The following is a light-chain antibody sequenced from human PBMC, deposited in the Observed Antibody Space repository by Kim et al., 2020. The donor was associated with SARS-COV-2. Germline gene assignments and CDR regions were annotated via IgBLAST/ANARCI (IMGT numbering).Light chain of an antibody. Sequence: ELTQPPSASGTPGQRVTISCSGSSSNIGSNTVNWYQQLPGTAPKLLIYSNNQRPSGVPDRFSGSKSGTSASLAISGLQSEDEADYYCAAWDDSLNGWVFGGGTELTVL. CDR3: AAWDDSLNGWV. V-gene: IGLV1-44*01. J-gene: IGLJ3*02. CDR2: SNN. CDR1: SSNIGSNT.